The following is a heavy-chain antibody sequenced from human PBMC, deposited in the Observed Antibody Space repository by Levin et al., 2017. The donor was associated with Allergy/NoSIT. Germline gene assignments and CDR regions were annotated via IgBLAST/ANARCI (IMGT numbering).Heavy chain of an antibody. D-gene: IGHD4-11*01. J-gene: IGHJ6*03. V-gene: IGHV4-39*01. CDR3: ARTPRAVTTVIYYYYMDV. Sequence: PSETLSLTCTVSGGSISSSAYYWGWIRQPPGKGLEWIGSVFYSASTYYNPSLRGRVTISVDTSTSQFSLKLTSVTAADAAVYYCARTPRAVTTVIYYYYMDVWGKGTTVTVSS. CDR1: GGSISSSAYY. CDR2: VFYSAST.